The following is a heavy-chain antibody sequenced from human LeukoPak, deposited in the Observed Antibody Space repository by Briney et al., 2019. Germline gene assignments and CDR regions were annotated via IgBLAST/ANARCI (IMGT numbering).Heavy chain of an antibody. CDR2: ISSSGSTI. D-gene: IGHD3-22*01. CDR1: GITFSSYS. Sequence: GGSLRLSCAASGITFSSYSMNWVRQVPGKGLEWVSYISSSGSTIYYADSVKGRFTISRDNAKNSLYLQMNSLRAEDTAVYYCARAGAQGLGHYDSSPNRMWYFDYWGQGTLVTVSS. CDR3: ARAGAQGLGHYDSSPNRMWYFDY. V-gene: IGHV3-48*04. J-gene: IGHJ4*02.